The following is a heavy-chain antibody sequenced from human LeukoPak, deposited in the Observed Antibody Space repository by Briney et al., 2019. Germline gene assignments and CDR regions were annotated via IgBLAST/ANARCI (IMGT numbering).Heavy chain of an antibody. J-gene: IGHJ3*02. V-gene: IGHV3-13*04. CDR2: IGTAGDT. CDR3: ARGRGWGTFDI. D-gene: IGHD3-10*01. Sequence: PGGSLRLSCVASGFTFRSYGMHWVRQGTGKGLEWVSAIGTAGDTYYPGSVKGRFTTSRENAKNSLYLQMNSLRVGDTAVYYCARGRGWGTFDIWGQGTMVTVSS. CDR1: GFTFRSYG.